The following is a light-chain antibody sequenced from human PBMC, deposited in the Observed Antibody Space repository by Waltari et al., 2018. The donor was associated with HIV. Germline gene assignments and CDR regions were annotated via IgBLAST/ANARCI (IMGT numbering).Light chain of an antibody. V-gene: IGKV1-17*01. J-gene: IGKJ1*01. Sequence: DIQMTQSPSSLSASVGDRVTITCRASQGISTHLAWCQQKPGQAPKRLIFAASSLQTWIPSRFSGSRSGTEFTLTVSSLQSEDFAVYVCLQYNTLPRTFGQGTRVEIK. CDR1: QGISTH. CDR2: AAS. CDR3: LQYNTLPRT.